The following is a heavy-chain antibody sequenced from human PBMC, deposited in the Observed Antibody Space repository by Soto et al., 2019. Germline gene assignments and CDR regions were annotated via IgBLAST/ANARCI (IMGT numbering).Heavy chain of an antibody. Sequence: QVQLQESGPGLMKPSGTLSLTCAVSGGSITSNWWSWVRQPPGKGLEWIAVIFHTGRANYNPSLRSRLTISMDKSKNHLSLNLNSVTAADTAVYYCARHSAVSGTRGVDHWGQGTVVTVSS. D-gene: IGHD2-21*01. CDR3: ARHSAVSGTRGVDH. CDR2: IFHTGRA. CDR1: GGSITSNW. J-gene: IGHJ4*02. V-gene: IGHV4-4*02.